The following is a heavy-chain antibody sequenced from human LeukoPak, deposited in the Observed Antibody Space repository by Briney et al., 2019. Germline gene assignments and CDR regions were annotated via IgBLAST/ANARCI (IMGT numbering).Heavy chain of an antibody. V-gene: IGHV4-59*12. Sequence: SETLSLTCTVSGGSISSYYWSWIRQPPGKGLEWIGYIYYSGTTNYNPSLKSRVTISVDTSKNQFSLKLSSVTAADTAVYYCARDTISRHYFDYWGQGTLVTVSS. CDR1: GGSISSYY. CDR2: IYYSGTT. D-gene: IGHD5-24*01. J-gene: IGHJ4*02. CDR3: ARDTISRHYFDY.